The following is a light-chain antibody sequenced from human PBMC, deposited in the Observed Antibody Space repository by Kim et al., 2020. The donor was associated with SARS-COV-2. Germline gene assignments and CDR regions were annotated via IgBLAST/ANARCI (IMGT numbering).Light chain of an antibody. CDR2: GKN. V-gene: IGLV3-19*01. CDR3: NSRDNSGDHVV. J-gene: IGLJ2*01. CDR1: SLKTYY. Sequence: SSELTQDPAVFVALGQTVRITCQGDSLKTYYATWYQQKPGQAPIVVIYGKNNRPSGIPDRFSGSSSGNTASLTVTGAQAVDEADYYCNSRDNSGDHVVFG.